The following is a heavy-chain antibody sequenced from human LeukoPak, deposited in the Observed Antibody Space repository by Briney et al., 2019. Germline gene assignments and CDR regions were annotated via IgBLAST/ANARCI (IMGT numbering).Heavy chain of an antibody. CDR2: ISGSSSHT. CDR1: GFTFSTYA. V-gene: IGHV3-23*01. Sequence: GGSLRLSCAASGFTFSTYAMSWVRQAPGKGLEWVSGISGSSSHTEDADSVKGRFTISRDNSKNTLFLQMNNLRVEDTALYYCTKEYDKTNRSPQWGFDSWGQGTLVTVPS. J-gene: IGHJ4*02. CDR3: TKEYDKTNRSPQWGFDS. D-gene: IGHD6-19*01.